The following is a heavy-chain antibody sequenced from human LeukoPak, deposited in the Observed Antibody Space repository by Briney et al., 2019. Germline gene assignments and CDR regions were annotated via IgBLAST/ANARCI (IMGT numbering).Heavy chain of an antibody. J-gene: IGHJ2*01. CDR1: GGSISSYY. CDR3: ARDAFGLLLNYWYFDL. D-gene: IGHD2-15*01. V-gene: IGHV4-4*07. Sequence: PSETLSLTCTVSGGSISSYYWSWIRQPAGKGLEWIGRIYSSGSTNYNPSLKSRVTMSVDTPKNQFSLKLSSVTAADTAVYYCARDAFGLLLNYWYFDLWGRGTLVTVSS. CDR2: IYSSGST.